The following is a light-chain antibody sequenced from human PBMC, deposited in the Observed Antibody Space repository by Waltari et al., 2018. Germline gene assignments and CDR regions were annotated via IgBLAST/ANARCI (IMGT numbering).Light chain of an antibody. V-gene: IGKV3-15*01. J-gene: IGKJ2*01. CDR1: YSIDSN. CDR2: GAS. Sequence: EIVLTQSPGTLSVSPGERATLSCRASYSIDSNLAWYQQKPGQAPRLLISGASNRFMGTPARFSGSGSGREFTLTISSVQSEDIAVYYCQQWNSWPSFGQGTRLQIK. CDR3: QQWNSWPS.